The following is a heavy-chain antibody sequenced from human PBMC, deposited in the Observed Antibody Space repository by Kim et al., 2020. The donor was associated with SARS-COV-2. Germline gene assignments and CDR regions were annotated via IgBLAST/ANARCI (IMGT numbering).Heavy chain of an antibody. J-gene: IGHJ6*02. CDR1: GGSISSSSYY. CDR2: IYYSGST. V-gene: IGHV4-39*07. D-gene: IGHD3-10*01. CDR3: ARDQGVLWFGELLSGDYYYGMDV. Sequence: SETLSLTCTVSGGSISSSSYYWGWIRQPPGKGLEWIGSIYYSGSTYYNPSLKSRVTISVDTSKNQFSLKLSSVTAADTAVYYCARDQGVLWFGELLSGDYYYGMDVWGQGTTVTVSS.